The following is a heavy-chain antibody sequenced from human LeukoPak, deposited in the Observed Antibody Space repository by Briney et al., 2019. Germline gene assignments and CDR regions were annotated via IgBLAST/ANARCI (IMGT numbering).Heavy chain of an antibody. Sequence: SETLSLTCAVYGGSFSGYYWSWIRQPPGKGLEWIGEINHSGSTNYNPSLKSRVTISVDTSKNQFSLKLSSVTAADTAVYYCARSGAPYSSSWYYYYYYMDVWGKGTTVTISS. J-gene: IGHJ6*03. CDR1: GGSFSGYY. CDR2: INHSGST. V-gene: IGHV4-34*01. CDR3: ARSGAPYSSSWYYYYYYMDV. D-gene: IGHD6-13*01.